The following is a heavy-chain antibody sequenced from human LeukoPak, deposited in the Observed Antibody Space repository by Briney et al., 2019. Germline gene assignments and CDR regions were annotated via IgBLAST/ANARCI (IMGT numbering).Heavy chain of an antibody. CDR1: GYSFSTYW. CDR2: IYPHASDI. CDR3: TTTPYYSTNGYCDY. V-gene: IGHV5-51*01. Sequence: GESLKISCKGSGYSFSTYWTGWARQLPGKGLEWMGIIYPHASDIRYTPSFQGQVTISADKSTNTAYLQWSSLEASDTAVYYCTTTPYYSTNGYCDYWGQGTPVTVSS. D-gene: IGHD2-8*01. J-gene: IGHJ4*02.